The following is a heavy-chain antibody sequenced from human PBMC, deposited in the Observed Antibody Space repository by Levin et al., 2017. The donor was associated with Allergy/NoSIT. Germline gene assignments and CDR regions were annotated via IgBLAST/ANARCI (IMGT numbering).Heavy chain of an antibody. CDR1: GDTLTELS. J-gene: IGHJ3*02. CDR2: SDREADET. CDR3: ATGRNSGWSAFDM. D-gene: IGHD6-19*01. Sequence: PWASVKVSCKVSGDTLTELSMHWVRQAPGKGLEWMAGSDREADETFYVENLQDRLTMTEDTSTDTAYLELTSLRSDDTAVYYCATGRNSGWSAFDMWGQGTLVTVSS. V-gene: IGHV1-24*01.